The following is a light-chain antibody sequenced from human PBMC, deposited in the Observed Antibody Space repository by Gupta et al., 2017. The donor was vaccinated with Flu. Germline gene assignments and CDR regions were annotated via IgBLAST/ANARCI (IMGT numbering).Light chain of an antibody. J-gene: IGKJ1*01. CDR1: QSVSNNY. CDR2: GAS. V-gene: IGKV3-20*01. Sequence: EIVLTQSPGTLSLSPRERATLSCRASQSVSNNYLAWYYQKPGQAPRLLIYGASSRATGIPDRCSGSGSGRDFTLTISRLEPEDVAAYYCQQYGSSPAWTFGQGTKVGI. CDR3: QQYGSSPAWT.